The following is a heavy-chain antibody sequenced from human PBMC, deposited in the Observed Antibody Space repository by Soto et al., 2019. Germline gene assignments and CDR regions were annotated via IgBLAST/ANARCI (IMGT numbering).Heavy chain of an antibody. J-gene: IGHJ4*02. CDR1: GYTFTSYA. CDR2: INAGNGNT. V-gene: IGHV1-3*05. D-gene: IGHD6-13*01. CDR3: ARGIAPYYFDY. Sequence: QVQLVQSGAEEKKPGASVKVSCKASGYTFTSYAMHWVRQAPGQRLEWMGWINAGNGNTNYSQKFQGRDTITRDTSASTAYMELSSLRSEDTAGYYFARGIAPYYFDYWGQGTLVTVSS.